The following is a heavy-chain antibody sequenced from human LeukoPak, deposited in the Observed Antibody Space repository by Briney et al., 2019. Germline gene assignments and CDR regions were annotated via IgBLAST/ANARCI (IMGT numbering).Heavy chain of an antibody. V-gene: IGHV3-30*04. CDR1: GFTFSTYT. CDR3: ARANFMVRGLSNYYGMDV. CDR2: LSYDGSNK. Sequence: GGSLRLSCAASGFTFSTYTIRWVRQAPGKGLEWVAGLSYDGSNKWYADSVKGRFTMSRDNSKNTLYLQMNSLRAEDTAVYYCARANFMVRGLSNYYGMDVWGKGTTVTVSS. D-gene: IGHD3-10*01. J-gene: IGHJ6*04.